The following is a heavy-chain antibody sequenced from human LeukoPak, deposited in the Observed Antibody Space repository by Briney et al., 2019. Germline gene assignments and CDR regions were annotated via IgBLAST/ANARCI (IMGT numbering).Heavy chain of an antibody. D-gene: IGHD5-18*01. CDR2: INPNSGNT. J-gene: IGHJ5*02. CDR3: ARGKIRGHTAKEPIYNWFDP. V-gene: IGHV1-8*03. CDR1: GYTFTSNY. Sequence: GASVKVSCKAFGYTFTSNYMHWVRQAPGQGLEWMGWINPNSGNTGYAQKFQGRVTIIRNTAISTAYMELSSLRSEDTAVYYCARGKIRGHTAKEPIYNWFDPWGQGTLVTVSS.